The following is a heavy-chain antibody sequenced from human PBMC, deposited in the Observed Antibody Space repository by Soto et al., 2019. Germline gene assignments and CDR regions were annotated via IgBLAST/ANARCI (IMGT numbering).Heavy chain of an antibody. V-gene: IGHV3-23*01. CDR2: ISGSGGST. Sequence: EVQLLESGGGLVQPGGSLRLSCAASGFTFSSYAMSWVRQAPGKGLEWVSAISGSGGSTYYADSVKGRFTISRDNSKNTMYLQMNSLRAEDTAVYYCAKSSSDYYYYYMDVWGKGTTVTVSS. CDR1: GFTFSSYA. J-gene: IGHJ6*03. CDR3: AKSSSDYYYYYMDV. D-gene: IGHD6-6*01.